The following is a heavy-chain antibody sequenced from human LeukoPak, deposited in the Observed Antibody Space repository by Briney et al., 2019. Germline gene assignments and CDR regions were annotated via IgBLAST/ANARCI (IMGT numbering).Heavy chain of an antibody. CDR2: ISGSASTT. V-gene: IGHV3-23*01. CDR3: AKEAMYCRTDTRCHLH. Sequence: PGGSLRLSCAASGCTFTTYAMSWVRQAPGKGLEWVSAISGSASTTYYADSVKGRFTIFRDNSENTLYMQMNRLRAEDTAVYYCAKEAMYCRTDTRCHLHWGQGTLVTVSS. J-gene: IGHJ4*02. D-gene: IGHD2-2*01. CDR1: GCTFTTYA.